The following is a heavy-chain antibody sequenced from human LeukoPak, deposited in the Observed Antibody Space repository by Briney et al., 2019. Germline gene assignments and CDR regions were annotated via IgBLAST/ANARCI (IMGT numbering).Heavy chain of an antibody. Sequence: PSETLSLTCAVYGGSFSGYYWSWIRQPPGKGLEWIGEINHSGSTNYNPSLKSRVTILVDTSKNQFSLKLSSVTAADTAVYYCARWRDYYGSGSTFDYWGQGTLVTVSS. D-gene: IGHD3-10*01. CDR3: ARWRDYYGSGSTFDY. CDR1: GGSFSGYY. V-gene: IGHV4-34*01. J-gene: IGHJ4*02. CDR2: INHSGST.